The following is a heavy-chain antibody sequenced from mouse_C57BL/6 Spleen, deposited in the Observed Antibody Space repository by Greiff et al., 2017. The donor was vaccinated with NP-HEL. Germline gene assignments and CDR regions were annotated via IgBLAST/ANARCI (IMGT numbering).Heavy chain of an antibody. D-gene: IGHD4-1*01. CDR2: INPSNGGT. CDR3: ARELTFLYYAMDY. Sequence: QVHVKQPGPELAKPGASVKLSCKASGYNFTSYWLNWVKQRPGQGLAWIGNINPSNGGTNYNEKFKSKATLTVDKSSSTAYMQLSSLTSEDSAVDYCARELTFLYYAMDYWGQGTSVTVSS. V-gene: IGHV1-53*01. CDR1: GYNFTSYW. J-gene: IGHJ4*01.